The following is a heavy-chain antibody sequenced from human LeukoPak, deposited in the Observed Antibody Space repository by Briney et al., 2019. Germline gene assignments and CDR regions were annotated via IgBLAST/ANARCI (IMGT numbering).Heavy chain of an antibody. D-gene: IGHD6-13*01. J-gene: IGHJ5*02. V-gene: IGHV4-4*07. Sequence: SETLSLTCTVSGGSISSYYWSWIRQPAGKGLEWIGRIYTSGSTNYNPSLKSRVTMSVDTSKNQFSLKLRSVTAADTAVYYCARTIAAAGTNWLDPWGQGTLVTVSS. CDR1: GGSISSYY. CDR3: ARTIAAAGTNWLDP. CDR2: IYTSGST.